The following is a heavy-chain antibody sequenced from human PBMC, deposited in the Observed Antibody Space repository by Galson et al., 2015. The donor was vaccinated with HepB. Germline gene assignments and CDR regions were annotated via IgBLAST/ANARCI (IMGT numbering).Heavy chain of an antibody. V-gene: IGHV3-23*01. CDR1: GFTFSSYA. Sequence: SLRLSCAASGFTFSSYAMSWVRQAPGKGLEWVSAISGSGGSTYYADSVKGRFTISRDNSKNTLYLQMNSLRAEDTAVYYCAKVGGYYYGSGSPAPLFDYWGQGTLVTVSS. J-gene: IGHJ4*02. D-gene: IGHD3-10*01. CDR2: ISGSGGST. CDR3: AKVGGYYYGSGSPAPLFDY.